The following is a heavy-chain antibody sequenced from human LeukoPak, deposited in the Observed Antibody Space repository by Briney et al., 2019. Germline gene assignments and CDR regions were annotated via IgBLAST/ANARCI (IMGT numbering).Heavy chain of an antibody. CDR3: AREGRYGMDV. CDR1: GGSISSYY. J-gene: IGHJ6*02. V-gene: IGHV4-59*01. CDR2: IYTSGST. Sequence: SETLSLTCTVSGGSISSYYWSWIRQPPGKGLEWIGYIYTSGSTNYNPSLKSRVTISVDTSKNQFSLKLSSVTAADTAVYYCAREGRYGMDVWGQGTTVTVSS.